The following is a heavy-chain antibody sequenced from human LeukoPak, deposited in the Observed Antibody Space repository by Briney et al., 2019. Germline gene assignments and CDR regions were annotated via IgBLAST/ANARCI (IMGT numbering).Heavy chain of an antibody. V-gene: IGHV3-48*03. CDR3: ARDYNFDY. Sequence: PGGSLRLSCAASGFTFSSYEMTWVRQAPGKGLEWISYISSSGSAIYYADSVKGRFTISRDNAKNSLYLQMNSLRAEDTAGYYCARDYNFDYWGQGTLVTVSS. CDR2: ISSSGSAI. J-gene: IGHJ4*02. CDR1: GFTFSSYE.